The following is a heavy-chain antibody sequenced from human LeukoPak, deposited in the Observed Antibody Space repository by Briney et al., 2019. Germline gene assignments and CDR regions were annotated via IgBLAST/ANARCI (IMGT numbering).Heavy chain of an antibody. V-gene: IGHV3-23*01. Sequence: GGSLRLSCAASGFTFSSYAMSWVRQAPGKGLEWVSAISGSGGSTYYADSVKGRFTISRDNSKNTLYLQMNSLRAEDTAVYYCAKDSAYYYDSSGYYSDYWGQGTLVTVPS. CDR1: GFTFSSYA. CDR2: ISGSGGST. CDR3: AKDSAYYYDSSGYYSDY. J-gene: IGHJ4*02. D-gene: IGHD3-22*01.